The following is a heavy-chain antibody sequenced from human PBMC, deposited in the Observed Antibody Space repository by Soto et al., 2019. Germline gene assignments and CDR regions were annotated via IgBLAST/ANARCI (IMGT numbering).Heavy chain of an antibody. CDR2: IHYTGSR. Sequence: SETLSLTCTVSGASVNDYYWNWVRQPLGKGLEWIGFIHYTGSRIFNPSLQSRVTMSVDVSQNQFSLRLTSVTAADPAIYYCARWGNPGVKAFDIWGQGTTVTVSS. D-gene: IGHD3-16*01. V-gene: IGHV4-59*02. CDR3: ARWGNPGVKAFDI. J-gene: IGHJ3*02. CDR1: GASVNDYY.